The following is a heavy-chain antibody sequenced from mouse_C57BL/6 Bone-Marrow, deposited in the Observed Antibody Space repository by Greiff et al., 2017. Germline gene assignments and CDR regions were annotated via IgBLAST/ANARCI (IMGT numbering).Heavy chain of an antibody. CDR3: ARSRNPYKDAMDY. CDR1: GYTFTSYW. D-gene: IGHD1-3*01. V-gene: IGHV1-64*01. CDR2: IHPNSGST. J-gene: IGHJ4*01. Sequence: QVQLQQPGAELVKPGASVKLSCKASGYTFTSYWMHWVKQRPGQGLEWIGMIHPNSGSTNYNEKFKSKATLTVYKSSSTSYMQLSSLTSEDSAVYYCARSRNPYKDAMDYWGQGTSVTVSS.